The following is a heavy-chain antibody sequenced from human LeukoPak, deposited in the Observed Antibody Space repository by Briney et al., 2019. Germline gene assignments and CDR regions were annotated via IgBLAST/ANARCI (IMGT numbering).Heavy chain of an antibody. V-gene: IGHV4-38-2*02. CDR1: GYSISSGYY. D-gene: IGHD2-21*02. CDR2: IYHSGST. CDR3: ARAVVVTAIPSNWYFDL. J-gene: IGHJ2*01. Sequence: SETLSLTCIVSGYSISSGYYWGWIRQSPGKGLEWIGNIYHSGSTYYNPSLKSRVTISVDTSKNQFSLKLSSVTAADTAVYYCARAVVVTAIPSNWYFDLWGRGTLVTVSS.